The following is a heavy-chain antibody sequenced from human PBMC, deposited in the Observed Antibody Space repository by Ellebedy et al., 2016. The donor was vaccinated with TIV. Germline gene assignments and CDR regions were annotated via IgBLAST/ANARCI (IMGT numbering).Heavy chain of an antibody. Sequence: GGSLRLXXAVSGVTVHNNYMRWVRQAPGKGLEWVSVIYSGGDTKYADSVKGRFTISRDKSKNTLYLQMNSLRVEDTAVYYCARDPPASGTRTWGWGRGTLVTVSS. D-gene: IGHD2-2*01. CDR3: ARDPPASGTRTWG. V-gene: IGHV3-66*01. CDR2: IYSGGDT. J-gene: IGHJ4*02. CDR1: GVTVHNNY.